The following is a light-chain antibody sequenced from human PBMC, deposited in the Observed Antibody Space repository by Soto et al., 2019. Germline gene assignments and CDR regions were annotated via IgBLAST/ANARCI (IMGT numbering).Light chain of an antibody. CDR1: QSISSY. Sequence: DIQMPQSPSSLSASVGDRVTIPFRASQSISSYLNWYQQKPGEAPKRLIYAASSLQSGVPSRFSCSGSGTDFTLTISSLQPEDFATYYCQQSYSTWTFGQGTKVDIK. J-gene: IGKJ1*01. CDR3: QQSYSTWT. CDR2: AAS. V-gene: IGKV1-39*01.